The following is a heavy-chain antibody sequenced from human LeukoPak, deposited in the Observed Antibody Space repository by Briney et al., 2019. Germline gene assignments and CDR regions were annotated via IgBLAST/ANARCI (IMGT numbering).Heavy chain of an antibody. D-gene: IGHD2-2*01. J-gene: IGHJ2*01. CDR3: ARTEYDWYFDL. CDR2: ISSSSSYT. CDR1: GFTFSSYS. V-gene: IGHV3-21*01. Sequence: LRLSCAASGFTFSSYSMNWFGQAPGKGLEWVSSISSSSSYTYYADSVKGRFTISRDNAKNSVYLQMNSLRAEDTAVYYCARTEYDWYFDLWGRGTLVTVSS.